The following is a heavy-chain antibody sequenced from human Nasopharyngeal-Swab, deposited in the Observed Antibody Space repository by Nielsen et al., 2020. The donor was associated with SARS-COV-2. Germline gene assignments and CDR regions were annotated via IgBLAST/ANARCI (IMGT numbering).Heavy chain of an antibody. CDR1: GFTFSSYG. V-gene: IGHV3-33*01. J-gene: IGHJ1*01. CDR2: IWYDGSNK. D-gene: IGHD2-2*01. Sequence: GGSLRLSCAASGFTFSSYGMHWVRQAPGKGLEWVAVIWYDGSNKYYADSVKGRFTISRDNSKNTLYLQMNSLRAEDTAVYYCARDLGGGYCTTTNCLGSWGQGTLVTVSS. CDR3: ARDLGGGYCTTTNCLGS.